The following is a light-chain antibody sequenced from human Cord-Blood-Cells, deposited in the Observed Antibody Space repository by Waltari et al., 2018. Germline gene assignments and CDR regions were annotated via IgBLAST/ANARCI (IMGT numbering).Light chain of an antibody. CDR2: EGS. J-gene: IGLJ3*02. Sequence: QSALTQPASVSGSPGQSITISCTGTSSDVGSYNLVSWYQQHLGKAPKLMIYEGSKRPSGVSNRFSGSKSGNTASLTISGLQAEDEADYYCCSYAGSARVFGGGTKLTVL. V-gene: IGLV2-23*01. CDR1: SSDVGSYNL. CDR3: CSYAGSARV.